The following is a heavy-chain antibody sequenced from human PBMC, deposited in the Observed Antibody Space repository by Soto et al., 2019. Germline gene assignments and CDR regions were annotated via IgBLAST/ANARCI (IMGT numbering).Heavy chain of an antibody. CDR2: ISYDGSNK. V-gene: IGHV3-30*18. D-gene: IGHD5-12*01. CDR3: AKDFGFRDGYKYLDY. J-gene: IGHJ4*02. Sequence: GGSLSLSCAASGFTFSSYGMHWVRHAPGKGLEWVAVISYDGSNKYYADSVKGRFTISRDNSKNTLYLQMNSPRAEDTAVYYCAKDFGFRDGYKYLDYWGQGTLVTVS. CDR1: GFTFSSYG.